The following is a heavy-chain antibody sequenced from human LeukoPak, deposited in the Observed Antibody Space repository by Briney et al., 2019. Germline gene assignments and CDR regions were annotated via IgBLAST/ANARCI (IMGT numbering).Heavy chain of an antibody. D-gene: IGHD5-18*01. CDR2: FYYSGST. Sequence: SETLSLTCAVSGGSISSYYWSWIRQPPGKGLEWIGFFYYSGSTNYNPSLKSRVTISVDTSKNHFSLKLSSVTAADTAVYYCARGPGGYSYGYYFGYWGQGTLVTVSS. CDR1: GGSISSYY. J-gene: IGHJ4*02. CDR3: ARGPGGYSYGYYFGY. V-gene: IGHV4-59*01.